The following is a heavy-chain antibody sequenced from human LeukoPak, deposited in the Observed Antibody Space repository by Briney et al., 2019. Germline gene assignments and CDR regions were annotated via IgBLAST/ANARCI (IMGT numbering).Heavy chain of an antibody. CDR3: ARGLTIFGVVSMDGY. Sequence: ASVKVSCKASGYTFTSYDINWVRQATGQGLEWMGWMNPNSGNTGYAQKFQGRVTITRNTSISTAYMELSSLRSEDTAVYYCARGLTIFGVVSMDGYWGQGTPVTVSS. V-gene: IGHV1-8*03. D-gene: IGHD3-3*01. J-gene: IGHJ4*02. CDR1: GYTFTSYD. CDR2: MNPNSGNT.